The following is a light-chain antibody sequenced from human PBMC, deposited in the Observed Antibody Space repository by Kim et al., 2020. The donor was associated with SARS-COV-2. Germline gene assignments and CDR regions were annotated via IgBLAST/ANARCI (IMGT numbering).Light chain of an antibody. CDR2: AAS. CDR1: QGISTD. V-gene: IGKV1-27*01. J-gene: IGKJ2*02. CDR3: QKYNSAPRT. Sequence: SASVGGRVTITCRASQGISTDLAWFQQKPGKVPKLLIYAASTLQSGVPSRFSGSGSGTDFTLTISSLQPEDVATYYCQKYNSAPRTFGQGTKLEI.